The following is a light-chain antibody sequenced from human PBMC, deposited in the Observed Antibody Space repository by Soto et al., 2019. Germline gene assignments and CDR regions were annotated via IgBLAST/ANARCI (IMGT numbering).Light chain of an antibody. CDR1: SSDVGAYNY. Sequence: QSALTQPPSASGSPGQSVTISCTGTSSDVGAYNYVSWYQQHAGKAPKLVIYDVTKRPSGVPDRFSGSKSTNTASLTGSGRQAEDEADYYCSSFASSNTWVFGGGTKLTVL. J-gene: IGLJ3*02. CDR3: SSFASSNTWV. V-gene: IGLV2-8*01. CDR2: DVT.